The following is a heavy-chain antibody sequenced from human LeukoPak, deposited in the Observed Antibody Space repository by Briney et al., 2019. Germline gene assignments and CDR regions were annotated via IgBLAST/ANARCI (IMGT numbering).Heavy chain of an antibody. D-gene: IGHD2-2*01. CDR1: GYTFTGYY. J-gene: IGHJ4*02. CDR2: INPNSGGT. CDR3: ARGFVSRFPAGPFDY. V-gene: IGHV1-2*02. Sequence: GASVKVSCKASGYTFTGYYMHWVRQAPGQGLEWMGWINPNSGGTNYAQKFQGRVTMTRDTSISTAYMELSRLRSDDTAVYYCARGFVSRFPAGPFDYWGQGTLVTVSS.